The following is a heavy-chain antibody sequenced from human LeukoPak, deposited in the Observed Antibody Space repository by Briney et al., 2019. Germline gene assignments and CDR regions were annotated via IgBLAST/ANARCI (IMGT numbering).Heavy chain of an antibody. CDR3: AITMVRGAPLGMDV. CDR2: INPNSGGT. CDR1: GYTFTGYY. Sequence: ASVKVSCKASGYTFTGYYMQWVRQAPGQGLEWMGWINPNSGGTNYAQKFQGRVTMTRDTSISTAYMELSRLRSDDTAVYYCAITMVRGAPLGMDVWGQGTTVTVSS. D-gene: IGHD3-10*01. J-gene: IGHJ6*02. V-gene: IGHV1-2*02.